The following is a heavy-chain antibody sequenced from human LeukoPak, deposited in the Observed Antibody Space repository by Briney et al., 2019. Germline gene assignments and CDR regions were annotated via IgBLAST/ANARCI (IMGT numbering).Heavy chain of an antibody. V-gene: IGHV5-51*01. J-gene: IGHJ3*01. Sequence: GESLKISCKASGYNFTNHWIGWVRQMPGKGLEWMGILYPDDSDTRYRPSFQGQVTISADKSISTAYLQWSSLKASDPAMYYCATYHSATLNAFDVWGQGTKVTVSS. D-gene: IGHD2-15*01. CDR1: GYNFTNHW. CDR3: ATYHSATLNAFDV. CDR2: LYPDDSDT.